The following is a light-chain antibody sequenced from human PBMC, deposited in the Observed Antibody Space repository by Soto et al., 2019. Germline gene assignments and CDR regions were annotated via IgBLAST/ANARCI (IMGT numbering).Light chain of an antibody. V-gene: IGLV2-8*01. CDR1: SSDVGAFNY. CDR3: SSYAGSNIYV. J-gene: IGLJ7*01. CDR2: EIN. Sequence: QSVLTQPPSASGSPGQSVTISCTGTSSDVGAFNYVSWYQQHPGKAPQLMIFEINKRPSGVPDRFSGSKSGNTASLTVSGLQAEDEADYYCSSYAGSNIYVFGGGTQLTVL.